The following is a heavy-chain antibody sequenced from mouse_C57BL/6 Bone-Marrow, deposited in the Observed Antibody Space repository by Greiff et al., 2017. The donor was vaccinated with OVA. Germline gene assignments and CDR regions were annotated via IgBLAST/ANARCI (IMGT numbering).Heavy chain of an antibody. D-gene: IGHD1-1*01. CDR2: IDPSDSET. CDR1: GYTFTSYW. J-gene: IGHJ4*01. Sequence: VQLQQPGAELVRPGSSVKLSCKASGYTFTSYWMHWVKQRPIQGLEWIGNIDPSDSETHYNQKFKDKATLTVDKSSSTAYMQLSSLTSEDSAVYYCARDIYYSGSSYRNAMDYWGQGTSVTVSA. V-gene: IGHV1-52*01. CDR3: ARDIYYSGSSYRNAMDY.